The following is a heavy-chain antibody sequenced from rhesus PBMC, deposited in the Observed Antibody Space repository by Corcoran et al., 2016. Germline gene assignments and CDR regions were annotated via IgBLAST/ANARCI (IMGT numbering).Heavy chain of an antibody. V-gene: IGHV4S12*01. CDR2: IYSKMKNT. Sequence: QVQLQESGPGVVKPSETLSLTCAVSGCSISSGYYYWSWIRPPPGKGLGWMGCIYSKMKNTNYNPSIKSRVTSAKDTAKNQFSLKLSSVTAADTAVYDCARSSSSGWYTVWGQGVLVTVSS. J-gene: IGHJ5-1*01. CDR3: ARSSSSGWYTV. D-gene: IGHD6-31*01. CDR1: GCSISSGYYY.